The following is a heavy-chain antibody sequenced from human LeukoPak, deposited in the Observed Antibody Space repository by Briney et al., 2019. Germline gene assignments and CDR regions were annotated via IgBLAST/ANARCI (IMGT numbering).Heavy chain of an antibody. V-gene: IGHV1-18*01. CDR2: ISAYNGNT. J-gene: IGHJ4*02. CDR1: GYTFTNYG. D-gene: IGHD3-10*01. CDR3: ARGHRDMARGLITY. Sequence: VASVKVSCKASGYTFTNYGITWVRQAPEQGLEWMGWISAYNGNTNYAQKLQDRVTLTTDTSTSTAYMELRSLRSDDTAVYYCARGHRDMARGLITYWAQGTLVTVSS.